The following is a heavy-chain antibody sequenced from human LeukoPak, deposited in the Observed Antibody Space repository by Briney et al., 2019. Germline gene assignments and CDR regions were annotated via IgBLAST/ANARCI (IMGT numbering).Heavy chain of an antibody. V-gene: IGHV1-18*01. CDR1: GYSFTDSG. Sequence: ASVKVSCKASGYSFTDSGITWVRQAPGQGLEWMGWIRTYNANTNYEQKFQGRVTMTTDTSTSTAYMELRSLRSDDTAVYYCAREEVLWFGQYAMDVWGQGTTVTVSS. J-gene: IGHJ6*02. CDR3: AREEVLWFGQYAMDV. D-gene: IGHD3-10*01. CDR2: IRTYNANT.